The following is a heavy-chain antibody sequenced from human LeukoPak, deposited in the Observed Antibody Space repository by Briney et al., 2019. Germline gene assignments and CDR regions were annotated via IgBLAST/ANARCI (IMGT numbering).Heavy chain of an antibody. Sequence: ASVKVSCKASGHTFTTYYVHLVRQAPGQGLEWMGGIIPIFGTANYAQKFQGRVTITADESTSTAYMELSSLRSEDTAVYYCARGPGRRYFDWLFPRLDYWGQGTLVTVSS. CDR1: GHTFTTYY. CDR2: IIPIFGTA. J-gene: IGHJ4*02. D-gene: IGHD3-9*01. V-gene: IGHV1-69*13. CDR3: ARGPGRRYFDWLFPRLDY.